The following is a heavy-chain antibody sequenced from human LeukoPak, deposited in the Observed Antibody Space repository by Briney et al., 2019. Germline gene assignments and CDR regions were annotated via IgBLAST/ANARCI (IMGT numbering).Heavy chain of an antibody. V-gene: IGHV3-7*01. Sequence: GGSLRLSCEGSGFSFSSYWMTWVRQLPGKGPEWVANIRQDESERYFADSVKSRFTISRDNAKKSVYLHMSSLRAEDTALYYCARLSAYYYGSYFYYYMDVWGKGTTVTVSS. CDR1: GFSFSSYW. D-gene: IGHD3-10*01. CDR2: IRQDESER. J-gene: IGHJ6*03. CDR3: ARLSAYYYGSYFYYYMDV.